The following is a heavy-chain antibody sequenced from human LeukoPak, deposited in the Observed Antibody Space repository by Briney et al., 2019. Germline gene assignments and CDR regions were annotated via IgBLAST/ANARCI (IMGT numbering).Heavy chain of an antibody. CDR2: FSSSAGSSV. CDR1: GFIFSDYY. J-gene: IGHJ4*02. D-gene: IGHD3-10*01. CDR3: ARLRGFIDY. V-gene: IGHV3-11*01. Sequence: GGSLRLSCAASGFIFSDYYMSWDRQAPGGGLGWVAYFSSSAGSSVYYADSVKGRFTISRDNANNSLSLQMNGLRADDSAVYYCARLRGFIDYWGQGTVVTVSS.